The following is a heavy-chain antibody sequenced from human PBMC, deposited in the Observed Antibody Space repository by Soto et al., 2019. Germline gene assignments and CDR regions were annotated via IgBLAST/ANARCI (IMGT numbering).Heavy chain of an antibody. J-gene: IGHJ6*02. CDR1: GFTFSSYS. V-gene: IGHV3-21*01. CDR3: ASDQGDCTNRVCYYYYGIDV. CDR2: ISSSSSYI. D-gene: IGHD2-8*01. Sequence: GGSLRLSCAASGFTFSSYSMNWVRQAPGKGLEWVSSISSSSSYIYYADSVKGRFTISRDNAKNSLYLQMNSLRAEDTAVYYCASDQGDCTNRVCYYYYGIDVWGQGTTVTVSS.